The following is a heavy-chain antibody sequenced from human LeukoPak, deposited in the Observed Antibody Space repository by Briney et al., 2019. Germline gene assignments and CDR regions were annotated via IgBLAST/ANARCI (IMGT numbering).Heavy chain of an antibody. D-gene: IGHD2-15*01. CDR1: GFTFDDYG. J-gene: IGHJ6*03. CDR3: ARAVVAAGGYYYMDV. V-gene: IGHV3-20*04. CDR2: INWNGGST. Sequence: GGSLRLSCAASGFTFDDYGMSWVRQAPGKGLEWVSGINWNGGSTGYADSVKGRFTISRDNAKNSLYLQMNSLRAEDTAAYYCARAVVAAGGYYYMDVWGKGTTVTVSS.